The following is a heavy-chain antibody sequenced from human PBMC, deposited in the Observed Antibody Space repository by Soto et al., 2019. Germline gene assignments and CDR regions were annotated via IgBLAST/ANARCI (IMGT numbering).Heavy chain of an antibody. Sequence: PGESLKISCKGSGYSFTSYWISWVRQMPGKGLEWMGRIDPSDSYTNYSPSFQGHVTISADKSISTAYLQWSSLKASDTAMYYCAIGSDSSGQTILTYAFDTWGQGTMVTVSS. J-gene: IGHJ3*02. D-gene: IGHD3-22*01. CDR2: IDPSDSYT. CDR3: AIGSDSSGQTILTYAFDT. CDR1: GYSFTSYW. V-gene: IGHV5-10-1*01.